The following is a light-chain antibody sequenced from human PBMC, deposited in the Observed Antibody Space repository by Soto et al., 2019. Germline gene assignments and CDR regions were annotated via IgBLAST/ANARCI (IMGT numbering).Light chain of an antibody. CDR2: TAS. V-gene: IGKV1-9*01. CDR3: QQRKDYPLT. CDR1: QDITSF. Sequence: DIQLTQSPSFLSASVGDRVTIACRASQDITSFLAWYQQKPGKAPQLLIHTASTLQTGVPSRFSGRGSGTEFTLTISSLPPEDFATYYCQQRKDYPLTFGQGTRLEIK. J-gene: IGKJ5*01.